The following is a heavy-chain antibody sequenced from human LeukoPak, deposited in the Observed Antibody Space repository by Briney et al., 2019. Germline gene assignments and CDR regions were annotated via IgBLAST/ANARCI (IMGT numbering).Heavy chain of an antibody. CDR1: GFTFSSYA. CDR2: ISYDGSNK. CDR3: TRIGYSSSWSGDY. V-gene: IGHV3-30*04. J-gene: IGHJ4*02. Sequence: GRSLRLSCAASGFTFSSYAMHWVRQAPGKGLEWVAVISYDGSNKYYADSVKGRFSISRDNSKNTLYLRMNSLRAEDTAMYYCTRIGYSSSWSGDYWGQGTLVTVSS. D-gene: IGHD6-13*01.